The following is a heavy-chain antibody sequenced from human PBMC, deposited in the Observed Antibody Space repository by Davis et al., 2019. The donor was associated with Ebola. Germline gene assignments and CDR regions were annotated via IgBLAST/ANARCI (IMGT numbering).Heavy chain of an antibody. CDR3: ARTDYDFWSGYYTDNWFDP. CDR1: GGSISSYY. D-gene: IGHD3-3*01. V-gene: IGHV4-59*01. J-gene: IGHJ5*02. Sequence: MPSETLSLTCTVSGGSISSYYWSWIRQHPGKGLEWIGYIYYSGSPHYNPSLKSRVTISVDTSKNQFSLKLSSVTAADTAVYYCARTDYDFWSGYYTDNWFDPWGQGTLVTVSS. CDR2: IYYSGSP.